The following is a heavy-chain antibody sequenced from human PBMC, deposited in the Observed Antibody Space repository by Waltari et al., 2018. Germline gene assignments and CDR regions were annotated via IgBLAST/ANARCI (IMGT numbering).Heavy chain of an antibody. D-gene: IGHD3-22*01. CDR2: IYHNGHT. J-gene: IGHJ4*01. CDR3: ARGNYHDSPRLDW. V-gene: IGHV4-34*01. Sequence: QTQLHQWGAGLVKPSETLSLTCAVFAGSFGDYFWTWVRHSPGKGLEWLGEIYHNGHTNYNPSLGRRVTISLDTSKNQFSLKLTSVTAADTAVYYCARGNYHDSPRLDWWGHGNLVTVSS. CDR1: AGSFGDYF.